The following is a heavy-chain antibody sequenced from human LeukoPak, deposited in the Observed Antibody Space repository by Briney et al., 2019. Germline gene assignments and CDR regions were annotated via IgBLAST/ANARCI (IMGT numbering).Heavy chain of an antibody. Sequence: PGGSLRLSCAASGFTFSSYAMSWVRQAPGKGLEWVAIIKGDGSERYDVGSVRGRFTISRDNVKNSLYLQMNSLRAEDTAVYYCARGRGFIIDYWGQGTLVSVSS. CDR1: GFTFSSYA. V-gene: IGHV3-7*01. D-gene: IGHD5-12*01. J-gene: IGHJ4*02. CDR3: ARGRGFIIDY. CDR2: IKGDGSER.